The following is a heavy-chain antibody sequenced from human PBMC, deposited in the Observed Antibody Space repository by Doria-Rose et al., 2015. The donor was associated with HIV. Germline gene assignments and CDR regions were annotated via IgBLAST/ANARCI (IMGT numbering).Heavy chain of an antibody. D-gene: IGHD3-16*01. CDR3: ARCPLSYGPFGI. V-gene: IGHV4-31*03. CDR2: MYHGGST. Sequence: VQLVETGPGLVKPSQTLSLTCTVSGGSFSNTGYYWSWVRQHPGKGLEWIAHMYHGGSTYSNPSLNSRVTMSIDTSKNQFSLELTSVTAADTAVYYCARCPLSYGPFGIWGHGALVTVSS. J-gene: IGHJ4*01. CDR1: GGSFSNTGYY.